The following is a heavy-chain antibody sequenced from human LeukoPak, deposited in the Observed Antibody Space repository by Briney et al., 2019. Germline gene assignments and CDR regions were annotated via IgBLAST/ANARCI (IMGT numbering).Heavy chain of an antibody. D-gene: IGHD3-10*01. Sequence: KSSETLSLTCTVSGGSISSSSYYWGWIRQPPGKGLEWIGEIYHSGSTNYNPSLKSRVTISVDKSKNQFSLKVSFVTAADTAVYYCARWLQGVIWGQGTLVTVSS. CDR1: GGSISSSSYY. CDR3: ARWLQGVI. J-gene: IGHJ4*02. V-gene: IGHV4-39*07. CDR2: IYHSGST.